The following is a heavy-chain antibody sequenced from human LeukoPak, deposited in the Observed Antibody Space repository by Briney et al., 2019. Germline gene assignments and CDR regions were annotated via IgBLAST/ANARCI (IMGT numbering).Heavy chain of an antibody. J-gene: IGHJ4*02. Sequence: ASVKVSCKASGYVFTSYGIGWVRQAPGQGHGWMGWISAYNGSTQYTPKFQYRVTLTTDSFASTSYMELRSLRSDDTAVYYCARVRFLSGWYDLDFWGQGTLVTVSS. CDR2: ISAYNGST. CDR1: GYVFTSYG. CDR3: ARVRFLSGWYDLDF. D-gene: IGHD6-19*01. V-gene: IGHV1-18*01.